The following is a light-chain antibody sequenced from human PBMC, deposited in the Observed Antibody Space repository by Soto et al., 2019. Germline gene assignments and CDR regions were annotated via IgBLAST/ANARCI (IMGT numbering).Light chain of an antibody. J-gene: IGLJ2*01. Sequence: QSAPTQPPSASGSPGQSVTISCTGTSSDVGGYNYVSWYQQHPGRAPKLMIYEVSARPSGVPDRFSGSKSGNTASLTVSGLQAEDEADYYCSSYAGSNNLGFGGGTQLTVL. CDR2: EVS. CDR1: SSDVGGYNY. CDR3: SSYAGSNNLG. V-gene: IGLV2-8*01.